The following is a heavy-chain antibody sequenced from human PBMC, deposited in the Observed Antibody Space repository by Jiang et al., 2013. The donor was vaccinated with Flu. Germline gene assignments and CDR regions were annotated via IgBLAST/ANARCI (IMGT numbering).Heavy chain of an antibody. CDR1: GGSISSSSYY. CDR3: ARQDPAGYSYGFWWFDP. J-gene: IGHJ5*02. D-gene: IGHD5-18*01. V-gene: IGHV4-39*07. CDR2: IYYSGST. Sequence: GSGLVKPSETLSLTCTVSGGSISSSSYYWGWIRQPPGKGLEWIGSIYYSGSTYYNPSLKSRVTISVDTSKNQFSLKLSSVTAADTAVYYCARQDPAGYSYGFWWFDPWGQGTLVTVSS.